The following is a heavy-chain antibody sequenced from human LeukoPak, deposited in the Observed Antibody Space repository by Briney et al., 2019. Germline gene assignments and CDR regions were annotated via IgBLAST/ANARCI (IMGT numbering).Heavy chain of an antibody. CDR3: AKSYAGYDYVWGTLTFDY. V-gene: IGHV3-43*02. Sequence: GGSLRLSCAASGFTFDDYAMHWVRQAPGKGLEWVSLISGDGGSTYYADSVKGRFTISRDNSKNSLYLQMNSLRTEDTALYYCAKSYAGYDYVWGTLTFDYWGQGTLVTVSS. CDR1: GFTFDDYA. D-gene: IGHD3-16*01. J-gene: IGHJ4*02. CDR2: ISGDGGST.